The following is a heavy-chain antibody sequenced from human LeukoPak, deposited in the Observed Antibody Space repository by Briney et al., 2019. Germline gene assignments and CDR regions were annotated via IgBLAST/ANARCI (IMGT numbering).Heavy chain of an antibody. CDR2: ISYDGSNK. Sequence: GRSLRLSCAASGFTFSSYGMNWVRQAPGKGLEWVADISYDGSNKEYVDSVKGRFTISRDNSKNTLYLQMNSLRAEDTAVFYCARAWGGGGWYRHDYWGQGTLVTVSS. J-gene: IGHJ4*02. CDR1: GFTFSSYG. CDR3: ARAWGGGGWYRHDY. V-gene: IGHV3-30*03. D-gene: IGHD6-19*01.